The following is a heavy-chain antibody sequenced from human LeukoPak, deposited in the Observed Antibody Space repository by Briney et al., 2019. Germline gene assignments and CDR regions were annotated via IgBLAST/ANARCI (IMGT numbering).Heavy chain of an antibody. J-gene: IGHJ6*03. V-gene: IGHV1-18*01. D-gene: IGHD6-19*01. CDR3: ARDHHSSGWYESIFNYYYYYMDV. CDR1: GYTFTSYG. CDR2: ISAYNGNT. Sequence: GASVKVSCKASGYTFTSYGISWVRQAPGQGLEWMGWISAYNGNTNYAQKLQGRVTMTTDTSTSTAYMELRSLRSDDTAVYYCARDHHSSGWYESIFNYYYYYMDVWGKGTTVTVSS.